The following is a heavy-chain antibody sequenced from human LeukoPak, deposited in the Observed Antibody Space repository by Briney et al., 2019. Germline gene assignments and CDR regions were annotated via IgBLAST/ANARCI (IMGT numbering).Heavy chain of an antibody. Sequence: GGSLRLSCAASGFTFSRYGMHWVRQAPGKGLEWVATIWYDENKKYNADSVRGRFTISRDNSKNTLNLQMNSLRAEDTAVYYCVREGYNNTWYRSWGQGTLVTVSS. J-gene: IGHJ5*02. CDR2: IWYDENKK. CDR1: GFTFSRYG. V-gene: IGHV3-33*08. CDR3: VREGYNNTWYRS. D-gene: IGHD6-13*01.